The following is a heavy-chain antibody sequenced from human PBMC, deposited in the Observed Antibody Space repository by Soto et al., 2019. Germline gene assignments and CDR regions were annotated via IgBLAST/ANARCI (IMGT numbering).Heavy chain of an antibody. CDR3: GRGYRGTYSAY. D-gene: IGHD1-26*01. CDR2: IFHSGST. V-gene: IGHV4-4*02. Sequence: PSETLSLTCAVSGGSISSNIWWSWVRQPPGKGLEWIGEIFHSGSTHYSPSLKSRVTISVDKSKNQFSLKLTSVTAADTAVYYCGRGYRGTYSAYGGQGTSVPVSP. J-gene: IGHJ4*02. CDR1: GGSISSNIW.